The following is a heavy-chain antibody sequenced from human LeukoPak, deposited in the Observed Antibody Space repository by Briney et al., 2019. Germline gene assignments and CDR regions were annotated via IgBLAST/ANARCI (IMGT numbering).Heavy chain of an antibody. V-gene: IGHV4-39*07. Sequence: SETLSLACTVSGGSISSGSYYWGRIRQPPGKGLEWIGSIYHSGSTYYNPSLKSRVTISVDTSKNQFSLKLSSVTAADTAVYYCARAADYSNSGDYWGQGTLVTVSS. D-gene: IGHD4-11*01. CDR1: GGSISSGSYY. J-gene: IGHJ4*02. CDR3: ARAADYSNSGDY. CDR2: IYHSGST.